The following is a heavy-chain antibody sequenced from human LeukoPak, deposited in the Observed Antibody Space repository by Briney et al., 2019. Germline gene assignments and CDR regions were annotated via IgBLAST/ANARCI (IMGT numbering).Heavy chain of an antibody. CDR1: GYTFTSYY. D-gene: IGHD5-12*01. CDR2: ISAYNGNT. V-gene: IGHV1-18*04. J-gene: IGHJ4*02. Sequence: ASVKVSCKASGYTFTSYYMHWVRQAPGQGLEWMGWISAYNGNTNYAQKLQGRVTMTTDTSTSTAYMELRSLRSDDTAVYYCARGSLRHSNYYFDYWGQGTLVTVSS. CDR3: ARGSLRHSNYYFDY.